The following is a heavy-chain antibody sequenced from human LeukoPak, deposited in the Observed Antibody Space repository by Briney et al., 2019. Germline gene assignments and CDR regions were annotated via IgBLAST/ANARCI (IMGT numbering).Heavy chain of an antibody. CDR1: GGSFSGYY. CDR2: INHSGST. CDR3: ARDLRTYYYDISGLSLFDY. D-gene: IGHD3-22*01. J-gene: IGHJ4*02. Sequence: PSETLSLTCAVYGGSFSGYYWSWIRQPPGKGLEWIGEINHSGSTNYNPSLKSRVTISVDTSKNQFSLKLSSVTAADTAVYYCARDLRTYYYDISGLSLFDYWGQGTLVTVSS. V-gene: IGHV4-34*01.